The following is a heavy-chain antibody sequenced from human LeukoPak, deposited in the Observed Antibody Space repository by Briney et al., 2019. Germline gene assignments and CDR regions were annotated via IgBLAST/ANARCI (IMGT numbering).Heavy chain of an antibody. CDR1: GGTFSSYA. D-gene: IGHD6-19*01. Sequence: SVKVSCKASGGTFSSYAISWVRQAPGQGLEWMGGSIPIFGTANYAQKFQGRVTITADESTSTAYMELSSLRSEDTAVYYCARDQGAVAGTGAFDIWGQGTMVTVSS. CDR3: ARDQGAVAGTGAFDI. J-gene: IGHJ3*02. CDR2: SIPIFGTA. V-gene: IGHV1-69*13.